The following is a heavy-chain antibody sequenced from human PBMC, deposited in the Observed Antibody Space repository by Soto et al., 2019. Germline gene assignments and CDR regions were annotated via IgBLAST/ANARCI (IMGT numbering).Heavy chain of an antibody. Sequence: TLSLTCSMLGHSFGSASFSWSWVRQFPGKGLEWSGYIYYSGTTYYNPSLRSRFFMSVDTSKNQFSLKLSSVTAADTAVYYCARDHKWDGMDVWGQGTTVT. CDR1: GHSFGSASFS. V-gene: IGHV4-31*03. CDR3: ARDHKWDGMDV. D-gene: IGHD1-26*01. CDR2: IYYSGTT. J-gene: IGHJ6*02.